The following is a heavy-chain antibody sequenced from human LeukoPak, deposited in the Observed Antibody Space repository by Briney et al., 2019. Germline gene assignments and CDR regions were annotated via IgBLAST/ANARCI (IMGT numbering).Heavy chain of an antibody. V-gene: IGHV3-7*01. D-gene: IGHD4-17*01. J-gene: IGHJ6*03. CDR2: IKQDGSQK. Sequence: QTGGSLRLSCAASGFTFSSYGINWVRQAPGKGLEWVANIKQDGSQKSYVDSVKGRFTISRDNAKNSLYLQMNSLRAEDTAVYYCAREAGDYTRYYYYYMDVWGKGTTVTISS. CDR3: AREAGDYTRYYYYYMDV. CDR1: GFTFSSYG.